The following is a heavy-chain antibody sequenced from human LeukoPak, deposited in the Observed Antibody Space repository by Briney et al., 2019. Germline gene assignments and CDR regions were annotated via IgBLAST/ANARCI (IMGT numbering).Heavy chain of an antibody. D-gene: IGHD3-10*01. CDR2: LKQDASAQ. J-gene: IGHJ4*02. V-gene: IGHV3-7*01. Sequence: GGSLTRSGSASGFTFCSYWMSWLRQAPGKGWEGLANLKQDASAQYYVDSVKGRFTISRHNVKNSLYLQMNSLRAEDTAVYYCARRSLLSTALDYWGQGTLVPVSS. CDR1: GFTFCSYW. CDR3: ARRSLLSTALDY.